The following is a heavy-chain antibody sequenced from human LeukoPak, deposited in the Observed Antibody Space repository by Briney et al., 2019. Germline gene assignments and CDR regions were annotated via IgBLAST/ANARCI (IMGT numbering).Heavy chain of an antibody. CDR2: IYYSGNT. D-gene: IGHD3/OR15-3a*01. V-gene: IGHV4-59*01. Sequence: SETLPLTCSVSGGLLTNYYWSWIRQSPGKGLEWVGYIYYSGNTYYNPSLETRLSLSVDVSKNEFSMRLSSVTAADTAVYYCSRIRGLVVDYWGQGALIIVSS. CDR3: SRIRGLVVDY. J-gene: IGHJ4*02. CDR1: GGLLTNYY.